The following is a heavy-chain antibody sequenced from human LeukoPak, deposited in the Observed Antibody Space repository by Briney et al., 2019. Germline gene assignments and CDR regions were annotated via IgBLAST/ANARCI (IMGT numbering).Heavy chain of an antibody. CDR2: ISGSGGST. D-gene: IGHD2-15*01. Sequence: GGTLRLSCAASGFTFSSYGMSWVRQAPGKGLEWVSAISGSGGSTYYADSVKGRFTISRDNSKNTLYLQMNSLRAEDTAVYYCAKLGYCSGGSCYPSHWGQGTLVTVSS. CDR3: AKLGYCSGGSCYPSH. CDR1: GFTFSSYG. J-gene: IGHJ4*02. V-gene: IGHV3-23*01.